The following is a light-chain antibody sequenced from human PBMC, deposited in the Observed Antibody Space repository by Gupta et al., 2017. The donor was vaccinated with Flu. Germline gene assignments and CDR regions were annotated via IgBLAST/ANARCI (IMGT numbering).Light chain of an antibody. V-gene: IGLV3-21*03. CDR1: NIGSNS. J-gene: IGLJ2*01. CDR3: QVWDTRSDHPVV. CDR2: DVT. Sequence: KAARITCGGDNIGSNSVHWYQRKPGQAPVLVVYDVTDRYSGIPELFSGSNSGNTATLTISRVEAGDEADYYCQVWDTRSDHPVVFGGGTKLTVL.